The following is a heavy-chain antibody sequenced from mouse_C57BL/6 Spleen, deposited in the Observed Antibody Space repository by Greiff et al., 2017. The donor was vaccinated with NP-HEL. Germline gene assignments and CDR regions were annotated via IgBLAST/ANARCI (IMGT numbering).Heavy chain of an antibody. D-gene: IGHD4-1*01. J-gene: IGHJ2*01. Sequence: DVQLVESGGGLVQPKGSLKLSCAASGFSFNTYAMNWVRQAPGKGLEWVARIRSESNNYATYYADSVKDRFTISRDDSESMLYLQMNNLKTEDTAMYYCVRLSNWDYFDYWGQGTTLTVSS. CDR3: VRLSNWDYFDY. CDR2: IRSESNNYAT. V-gene: IGHV10-1*01. CDR1: GFSFNTYA.